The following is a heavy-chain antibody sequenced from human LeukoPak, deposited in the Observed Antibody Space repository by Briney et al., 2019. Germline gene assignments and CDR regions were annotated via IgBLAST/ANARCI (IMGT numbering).Heavy chain of an antibody. CDR1: GGSISSGSYY. D-gene: IGHD4-23*01. CDR3: ARCGTTVVIRDYYYYMDV. CDR2: IYYSGST. J-gene: IGHJ6*03. Sequence: SQTLSLTCTVSGGSISSGSYYWSWIRQPPGKGLEWIGYIYYSGSTNYNPSLKSRVTMSVDTSKNQFSLKLSSVTAADTAVYYCARCGTTVVIRDYYYYMDVWGKGTTVTVSS. V-gene: IGHV4-61*01.